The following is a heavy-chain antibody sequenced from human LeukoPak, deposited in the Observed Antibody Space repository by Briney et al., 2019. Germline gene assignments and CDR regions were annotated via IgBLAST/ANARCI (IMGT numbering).Heavy chain of an antibody. CDR2: ISSSGSTL. CDR1: GFTFSDYY. D-gene: IGHD3-22*01. J-gene: IGHJ3*02. CDR3: ARDRNYDNAFDI. Sequence: PGGSLRLSCAASGFTFSDYYMSWIRQAPGKGLEWVSYISSSGSTLYYADSVKGRFTISRDNAKNSLYLQMNSLRAEDTAVYYCARDRNYDNAFDIWGQGTMVTVSS. V-gene: IGHV3-11*01.